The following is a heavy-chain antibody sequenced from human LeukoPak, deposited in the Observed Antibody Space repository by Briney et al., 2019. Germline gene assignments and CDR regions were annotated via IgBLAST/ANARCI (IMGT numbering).Heavy chain of an antibody. D-gene: IGHD5-24*01. V-gene: IGHV3-23*01. CDR1: GFTFSSYA. CDR3: AKDHIRRDGYSDFDY. CDR2: ISDSGTGT. J-gene: IGHJ4*02. Sequence: PGGSLRLSCAASGFTFSSYAMSWVRQAPGKGLEWVSGISDSGTGTYYADSVKGRFTISRDNSKNTLFLQMDSLRAEDTAVYYCAKDHIRRDGYSDFDYWGQGTLVTVSS.